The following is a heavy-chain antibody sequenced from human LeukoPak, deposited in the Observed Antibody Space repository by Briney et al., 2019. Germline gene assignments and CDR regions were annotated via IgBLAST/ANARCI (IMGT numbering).Heavy chain of an antibody. J-gene: IGHJ4*02. D-gene: IGHD3-22*01. Sequence: ASVKVSCKASGYTFTGYYMHWVRQAPGQGLEWMGRINPNSGGTNYAQKFQGRVTMTRDTSISTAYMELSRLRSDDTAVYYCARRVSYDSSGYYYVSTGSLVYWGQGTLVTVSS. CDR2: INPNSGGT. CDR1: GYTFTGYY. V-gene: IGHV1-2*06. CDR3: ARRVSYDSSGYYYVSTGSLVY.